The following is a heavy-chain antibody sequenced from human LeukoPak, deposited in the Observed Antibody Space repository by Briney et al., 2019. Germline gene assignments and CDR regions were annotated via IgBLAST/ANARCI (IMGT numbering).Heavy chain of an antibody. D-gene: IGHD3-22*01. Sequence: GESLKISCKDSGGYWLGWVLQMPGKGLGWMGIIYPGASDIRYRPSFQGQVAISADGSISTAYLQWSSLKASDTAMYYCARCSTCARSSGYYDAFDIWGQGTMVTVSS. V-gene: IGHV5-51*01. J-gene: IGHJ3*02. CDR2: IYPGASDI. CDR3: ARCSTCARSSGYYDAFDI. CDR1: GGYW.